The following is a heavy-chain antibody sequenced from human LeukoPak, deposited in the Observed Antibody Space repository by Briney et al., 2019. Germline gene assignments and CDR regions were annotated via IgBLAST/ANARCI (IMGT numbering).Heavy chain of an antibody. D-gene: IGHD3-22*01. V-gene: IGHV3-23*01. J-gene: IGHJ4*02. CDR1: GFTFSSYS. CDR2: ISGSGGST. Sequence: GGSLRLSCAASGFTFSSYSMNWVRQAPGKGLEWVSAISGSGGSTYYADSVKGRFTISRDNSKNTLYLQMNSLRAEDTAVYYCAKGHYDSSGYYYAFDYWGQGTLVTVSS. CDR3: AKGHYDSSGYYYAFDY.